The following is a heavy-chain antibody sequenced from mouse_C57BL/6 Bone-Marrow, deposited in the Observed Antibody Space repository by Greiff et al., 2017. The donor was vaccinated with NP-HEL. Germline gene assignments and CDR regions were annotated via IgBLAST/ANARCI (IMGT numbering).Heavy chain of an antibody. CDR3: ARGGYYGSSYSYWYFDV. V-gene: IGHV2-9-1*01. D-gene: IGHD1-1*01. Sequence: VQLQQSGPGLAAPSQSLSITCTVSGFSLTSYAISWVRQPPGKGLEWLGVIWTGGGTNYNSALKSRLSISKDNSKSQVFLKMNSLQTDDTARYYCARGGYYGSSYSYWYFDVWGTGTTVTVSS. J-gene: IGHJ1*03. CDR1: GFSLTSYA. CDR2: IWTGGGT.